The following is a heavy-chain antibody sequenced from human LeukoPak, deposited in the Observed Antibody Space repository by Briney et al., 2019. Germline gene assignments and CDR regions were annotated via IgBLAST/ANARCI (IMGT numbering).Heavy chain of an antibody. D-gene: IGHD2-15*01. J-gene: IGHJ4*02. CDR3: ARESGTFSYYFDY. CDR2: IYYSGST. CDR1: GGSISSYY. Sequence: PSETLSLTCTVSGGSISSYYWSWIRQHPGKGLEWIGYIYYSGSTYYNPSLKSRVTILVDTSKNQFSLKLSSVTAADTAVYYCARESGTFSYYFDYWGQGTLVTVSS. V-gene: IGHV4-59*06.